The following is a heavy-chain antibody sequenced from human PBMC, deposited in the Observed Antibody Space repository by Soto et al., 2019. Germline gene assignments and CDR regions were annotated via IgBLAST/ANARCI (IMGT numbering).Heavy chain of an antibody. J-gene: IGHJ5*02. CDR3: ARGTRRRGYSYGTSNWFDP. D-gene: IGHD5-18*01. V-gene: IGHV1-3*02. CDR1: GYTFTSYA. Sequence: ASVKVSCKASGYTFTSYAMHWVRQAPGQRLEWMGWSNAGNGNTKYSQEFQGRVTITRDTSASTVYMELSSLRSEDTAVYYCARGTRRRGYSYGTSNWFDPWGQGTLVTVSS. CDR2: SNAGNGNT.